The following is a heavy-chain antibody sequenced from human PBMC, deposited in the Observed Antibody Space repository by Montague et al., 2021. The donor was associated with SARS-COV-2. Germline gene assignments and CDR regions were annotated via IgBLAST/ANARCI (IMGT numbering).Heavy chain of an antibody. CDR1: AGSINNYY. D-gene: IGHD3-10*01. J-gene: IGHJ4*02. Sequence: SETLSLTCTVSAGSINNYYWSWIRQSAGKGLEWIGRIYPSGDTNYNPSLKSRVTESVDTSKSQFSLNLNSLTVADTAVYYCASSYGSGYYGFDYWGQGIPVTVSS. CDR2: IYPSGDT. CDR3: ASSYGSGYYGFDY. V-gene: IGHV4-4*07.